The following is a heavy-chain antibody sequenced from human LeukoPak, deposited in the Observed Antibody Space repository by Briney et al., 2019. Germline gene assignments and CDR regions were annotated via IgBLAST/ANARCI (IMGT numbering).Heavy chain of an antibody. V-gene: IGHV1-3*01. CDR1: GYTFTSYA. CDR2: INAGNGNT. D-gene: IGHD3-10*01. CDR3: ARDHGWFGELPFDY. Sequence: ASVKVSCKASGYTFTSYAMHWVRQAPGQRLEWMGWINAGNGNTKYSQKFQGRVTITRDTSASTAYMELSSLRSEDTAVYYCARDHGWFGELPFDYWGQGTLVTVSS. J-gene: IGHJ4*02.